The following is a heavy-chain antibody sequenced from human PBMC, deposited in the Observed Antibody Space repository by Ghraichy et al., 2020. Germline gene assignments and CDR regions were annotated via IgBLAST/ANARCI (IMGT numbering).Heavy chain of an antibody. J-gene: IGHJ3*02. CDR1: GFTFSSYG. D-gene: IGHD2-21*02. CDR3: ANDCGGDCLDAFDI. CDR2: ISYDGSNK. V-gene: IGHV3-30*18. Sequence: GGSLRLSCAASGFTFSSYGMHWVRQAPGKGLEWVAVISYDGSNKYYADSVKGRFTISRDNSKYTLYLQMNSLRAEDTAVYYCANDCGGDCLDAFDIWGQGTMVTVSS.